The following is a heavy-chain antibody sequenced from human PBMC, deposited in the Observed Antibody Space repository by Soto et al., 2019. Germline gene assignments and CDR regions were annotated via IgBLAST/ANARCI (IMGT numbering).Heavy chain of an antibody. D-gene: IGHD6-13*01. J-gene: IGHJ3*02. CDR1: GGSFSGYY. CDR3: ARDSSWYGDDAFDI. V-gene: IGHV4-34*01. Sequence: SETLSLTCAVYGGSFSGYYWSWIRQPPGKGLEWIGEINHSGSTNYNPSLKSRVTISVDTSKNQFSLKLSSVTAADTAVYYCARDSSWYGDDAFDIWGQGTMVTVSS. CDR2: INHSGST.